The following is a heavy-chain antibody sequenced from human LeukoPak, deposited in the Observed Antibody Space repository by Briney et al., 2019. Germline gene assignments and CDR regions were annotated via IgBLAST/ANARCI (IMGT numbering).Heavy chain of an antibody. Sequence: PGASVKVSCKASGYTFTSYYMHWVRQAPGQGLEWMGIINPSGGSTSYAQKFQGRVTMTRDTSTSTVYMELSSLRSEDTAVYYCAFILGGPMVATYEDYWGQGTLVTVSS. CDR1: GYTFTSYY. V-gene: IGHV1-46*01. CDR2: INPSGGST. J-gene: IGHJ4*02. D-gene: IGHD5-12*01. CDR3: AFILGGPMVATYEDY.